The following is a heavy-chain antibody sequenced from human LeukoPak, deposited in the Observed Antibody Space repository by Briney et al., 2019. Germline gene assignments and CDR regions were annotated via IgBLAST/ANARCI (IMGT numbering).Heavy chain of an antibody. Sequence: GASVRVSCKAAGYTFTGYYIHWVRQVPGQGLEWMGWVNPNSGDTDYAKTFQGRVTMTRDTSISSAYMDLNSLTSDDTAVYYWSASAPTILYF. V-gene: IGHV1-2*02. D-gene: IGHD1-14*01. CDR3: SASAPTILYF. J-gene: IGHJ2*01. CDR2: VNPNSGDT. CDR1: GYTFTGYY.